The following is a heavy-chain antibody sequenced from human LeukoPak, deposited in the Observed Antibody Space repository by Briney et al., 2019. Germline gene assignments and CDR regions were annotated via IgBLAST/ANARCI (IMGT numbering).Heavy chain of an antibody. V-gene: IGHV3-21*01. CDR1: GFTFSSYS. CDR3: VREAYDDFWSGSWRYYYYMDV. Sequence: ESGGSLRLSCAASGFTFSSYSMNWIRQAPGKGLEWVASISSGKIYINYADSVKGRFTISRDNAENSLFLQMDSLRAEDTAVYYCVREAYDDFWSGSWRYYYYMDVWGKGITVTVSS. CDR2: ISSGKIYI. D-gene: IGHD3-3*01. J-gene: IGHJ6*03.